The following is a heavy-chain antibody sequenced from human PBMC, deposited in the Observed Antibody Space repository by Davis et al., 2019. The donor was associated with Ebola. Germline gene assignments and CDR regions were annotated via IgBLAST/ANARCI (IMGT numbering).Heavy chain of an antibody. D-gene: IGHD3-22*01. Sequence: GESLKISCVASGFNLNGYDMNWVRQAPGKGLEWVSYIRSDSRTTYYADSVKGRFTISRDNAKNSLYLQMNSLKAEDTAVYYCARDFDRVREWGQGTLVTVSS. CDR2: IRSDSRTT. CDR1: GFNLNGYD. CDR3: ARDFDRVRE. V-gene: IGHV3-48*04. J-gene: IGHJ4*02.